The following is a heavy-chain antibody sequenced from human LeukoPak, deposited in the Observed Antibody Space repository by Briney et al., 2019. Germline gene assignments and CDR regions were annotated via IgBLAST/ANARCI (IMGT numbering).Heavy chain of an antibody. CDR3: ARDQVAATSAHNFDY. J-gene: IGHJ4*02. CDR1: GYTFTGYY. CDR2: INPHSGVT. Sequence: ASVKVSCKASGYTFTGYYLHWVRQAPGQDLEWMGWINPHSGVTTFPQKFQGRVTMTMDTSISTTYMELNRLRSDDTAVYYCARDQVAATSAHNFDYWGQGTLVTVSS. V-gene: IGHV1-2*02. D-gene: IGHD1-26*01.